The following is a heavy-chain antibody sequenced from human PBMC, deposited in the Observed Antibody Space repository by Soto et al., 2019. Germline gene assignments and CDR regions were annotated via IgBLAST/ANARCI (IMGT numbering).Heavy chain of an antibody. D-gene: IGHD6-13*01. V-gene: IGHV1-69*01. CDR3: AIPLPKQQLVRGAFDH. Sequence: QVQLVQSGAEVKKPGSSVKLSCKPSGGTFRNYAINWVRQAPGQGLEWMGGSIPVFGTANYAQTFQGRFTITADESTSTAYMELSSLRSEDTAVYYCAIPLPKQQLVRGAFDHWGQVTLVTVAS. CDR1: GGTFRNYA. CDR2: SIPVFGTA. J-gene: IGHJ4*02.